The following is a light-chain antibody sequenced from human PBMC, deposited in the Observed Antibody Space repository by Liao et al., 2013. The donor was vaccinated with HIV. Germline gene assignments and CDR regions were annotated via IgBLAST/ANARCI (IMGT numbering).Light chain of an antibody. CDR1: NIGTKS. CDR2: RDG. V-gene: IGLV3-21*03. CDR3: QVWDTTSDHRGV. J-gene: IGLJ3*02. Sequence: SYELTQSPSVSVAPGKTARITCGGNNIGTKSVHWYQQRPGQAPVLVIYRDGDRPSGIPERFSGSNSGNTATLTISRVEAGDEADYHCQVWDTTSDHRGVFGGGTKLTVL.